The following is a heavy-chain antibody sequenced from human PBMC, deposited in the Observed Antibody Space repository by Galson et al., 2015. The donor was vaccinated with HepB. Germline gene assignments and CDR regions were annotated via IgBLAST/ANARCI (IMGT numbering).Heavy chain of an antibody. CDR3: TTDIKPLYYDILTGYSYGMDV. CDR2: IKSKTDGGTT. V-gene: IGHV3-15*07. CDR1: GFTFSNAW. J-gene: IGHJ6*02. D-gene: IGHD3-9*01. Sequence: SLRLSCAASGFTFSNAWMNWVRQAPGKGLEWVGRIKSKTDGGTTDYAAPVKGRFTISRDDSKNTLYLQMNSLKTEDTAVYYCTTDIKPLYYDILTGYSYGMDVWGQGTTVTDSS.